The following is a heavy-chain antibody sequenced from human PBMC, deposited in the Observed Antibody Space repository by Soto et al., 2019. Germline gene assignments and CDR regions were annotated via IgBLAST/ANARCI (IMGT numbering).Heavy chain of an antibody. CDR1: GYTFTTYG. D-gene: IGHD2-21*01. J-gene: IGHJ4*02. CDR2: ISAHNGDT. V-gene: IGHV1-18*04. Sequence: QVHLVQSGAEVRKPGASVKVSCKTSGYTFTTYGIIWVRQAPGQHLEWLGWISAHNGDTNYAQGFQGRVTLTTDTSTSTAYMELKNLRSDDTAVYFCARVMLLPNPAADFWGQGTLVTVSS. CDR3: ARVMLLPNPAADF.